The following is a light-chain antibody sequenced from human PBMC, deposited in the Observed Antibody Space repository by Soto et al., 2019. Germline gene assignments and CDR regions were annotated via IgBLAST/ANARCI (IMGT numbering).Light chain of an antibody. CDR3: SSYTTSSTWV. CDR1: TSDVGAYNY. Sequence: QSVLTQPASVSGSPGQSITISCIGTTSDVGAYNYVSWYQQHPGKAPKLIIYEVNNRPSGVSNRFSGSKSGNTASLTISGLQAEDETDYYCSSYTTSSTWVFGGGTKLTVL. J-gene: IGLJ3*02. V-gene: IGLV2-14*01. CDR2: EVN.